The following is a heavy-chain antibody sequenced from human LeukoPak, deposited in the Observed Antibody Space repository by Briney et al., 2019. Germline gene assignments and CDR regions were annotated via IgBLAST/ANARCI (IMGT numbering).Heavy chain of an antibody. CDR2: IYYSGST. CDR1: GGSISSGDYY. J-gene: IGHJ6*03. Sequence: SEALSLTCTVSGGSISSGDYYWSWIRQPPGKGLEWIGYIYYSGSTNYNPSLKSRVTISVDTSKNQFSLKLSSVTAADTAVYYCARVGPYYYYYMDVWGKGTTVTVSS. CDR3: ARVGPYYYYYMDV. V-gene: IGHV4-61*08.